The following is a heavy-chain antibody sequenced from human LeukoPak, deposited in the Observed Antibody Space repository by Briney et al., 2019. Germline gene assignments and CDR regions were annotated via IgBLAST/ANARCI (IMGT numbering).Heavy chain of an antibody. CDR3: ARDLPHYYYDNSGLHVFDV. CDR1: GGTFSSYA. J-gene: IGHJ3*01. CDR2: ISANNGKT. V-gene: IGHV1-18*01. Sequence: GSSVKVSCKASGGTFSSYAISWVRQAPGQGLEWMGWISANNGKTNYAQKVQGRVTMTTDTFTSTAYMELRSLRSDDTAVYYCARDLPHYYYDNSGLHVFDVWGQGTMVTVSS. D-gene: IGHD3-22*01.